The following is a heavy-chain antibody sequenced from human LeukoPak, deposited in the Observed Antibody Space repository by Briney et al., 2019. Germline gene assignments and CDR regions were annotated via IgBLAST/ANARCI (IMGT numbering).Heavy chain of an antibody. Sequence: GGSLTLSCAASGFAFSSNTMNWVRQAPGRGLEWVSHISSSSGTIYYADSVKGRFTISRDNAKNSLYLQMNSLRDEDTAVYYCARGLAYCGGNCYRALDYWGQGIQVTVSS. CDR2: ISSSSGTI. J-gene: IGHJ4*02. CDR3: ARGLAYCGGNCYRALDY. V-gene: IGHV3-48*02. D-gene: IGHD2-21*02. CDR1: GFAFSSNT.